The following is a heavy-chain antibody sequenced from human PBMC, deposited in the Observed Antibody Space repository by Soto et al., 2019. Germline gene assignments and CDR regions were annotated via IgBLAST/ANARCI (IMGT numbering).Heavy chain of an antibody. Sequence: EVQLLESGGGFVQPGGSLRLSCAASGFTFSSYAMGWVRQAPGKGLEWVSGISGSGGSTYYADSVKGRFTDSRDNSKNTLFLNMNSMGDEDTAVYYCAKESIYYIVIVPADLPYWGQGTLVTVSS. CDR1: GFTFSSYA. CDR2: ISGSGGST. V-gene: IGHV3-23*01. CDR3: AKESIYYIVIVPADLPY. D-gene: IGHD2-2*01. J-gene: IGHJ4*02.